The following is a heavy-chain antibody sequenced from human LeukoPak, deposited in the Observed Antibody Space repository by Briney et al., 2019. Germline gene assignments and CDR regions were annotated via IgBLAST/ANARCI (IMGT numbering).Heavy chain of an antibody. J-gene: IGHJ4*02. V-gene: IGHV1-69*05. CDR1: GGTFSSYA. CDR3: AALPRGYYYHSSEGY. D-gene: IGHD3-22*01. CDR2: IISIFGTA. Sequence: SVKVSCKASGGTFSSYAISWVRQAPGQGLEWMGRIISIFGTANYAQKFQGRVTITTDESTSTAYMELSSLRTEDPAVYYCAALPRGYYYHSSEGYWGQGTLVPVSS.